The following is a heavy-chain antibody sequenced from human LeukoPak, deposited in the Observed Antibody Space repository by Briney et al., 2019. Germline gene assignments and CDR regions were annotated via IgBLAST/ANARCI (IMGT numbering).Heavy chain of an antibody. CDR2: ISYDGSNK. CDR1: GFTFSGFW. Sequence: PGGSLRLSCAASGFTFSGFWMSWVRQAPGKGLEWVAVISYDGSNKYYADSVKGRVTISRDNSKNTLYLQMNSLRAEDTAVYYCARDPRIYAGYEYFDYWGQGTLVTVSS. J-gene: IGHJ4*02. D-gene: IGHD5-12*01. V-gene: IGHV3-30*03. CDR3: ARDPRIYAGYEYFDY.